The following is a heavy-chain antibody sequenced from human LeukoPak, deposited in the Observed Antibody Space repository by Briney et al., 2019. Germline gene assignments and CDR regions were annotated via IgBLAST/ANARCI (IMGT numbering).Heavy chain of an antibody. CDR1: GWSLSGYY. Sequence: SETLSLTCAVYGWSLSGYYWSWIRQSPGKGLEWIGEINHSGSTNYNPSLKSRVTISVDTSKNQFSLKLSSVTAADTAVYYCARGGSSTSCFGAYCFDYWGQGTLVTVSS. J-gene: IGHJ4*02. V-gene: IGHV4-34*01. D-gene: IGHD2-2*01. CDR2: INHSGST. CDR3: ARGGSSTSCFGAYCFDY.